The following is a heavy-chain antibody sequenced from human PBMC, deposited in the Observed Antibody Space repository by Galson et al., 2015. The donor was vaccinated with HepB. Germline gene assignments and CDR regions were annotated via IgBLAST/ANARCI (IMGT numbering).Heavy chain of an antibody. V-gene: IGHV3-48*03. J-gene: IGHJ4*02. Sequence: SLRLSCAASGFTFSSYDMNWVRQAPGKGLEWVSYISSSGSTIYYADSVKGRFTISRDNAKNSLYLQMNSLRAEDTAVYYCAREGEQWLVEGFDYWGQGTLVTVSS. CDR3: AREGEQWLVEGFDY. CDR1: GFTFSSYD. CDR2: ISSSGSTI. D-gene: IGHD6-19*01.